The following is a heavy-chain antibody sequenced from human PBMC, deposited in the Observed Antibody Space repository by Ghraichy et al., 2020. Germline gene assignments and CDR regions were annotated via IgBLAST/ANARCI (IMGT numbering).Heavy chain of an antibody. CDR1: GFTFSSYA. V-gene: IGHV3-23*01. Sequence: GGSLRLSCAASGFTFSSYAMSWVRQAPGKGLEWVSAISGSGGSTYYADSVKGRFTISRDNSKNTLYLQMNSLRAEDTAVYYCAKELMYGSSTDYYGMDVWGQGTTVTVSS. D-gene: IGHD2-2*01. CDR3: AKELMYGSSTDYYGMDV. CDR2: ISGSGGST. J-gene: IGHJ6*02.